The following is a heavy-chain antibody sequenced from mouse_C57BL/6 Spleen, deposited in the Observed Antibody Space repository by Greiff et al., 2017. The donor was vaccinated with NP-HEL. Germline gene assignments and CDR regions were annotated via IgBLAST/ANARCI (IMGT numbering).Heavy chain of an antibody. V-gene: IGHV1-61*01. D-gene: IGHD1-1*01. CDR1: GYTFTSYW. CDR3: ARELRGYDMDY. CDR2: IYPSDSET. J-gene: IGHJ4*01. Sequence: QVQLQQPGAELVRPGSSVKLSCKASGYTFTSYWMDWVKQRPGQGLEWIGNIYPSDSETHYNQKSKDKAPLTVAKSSSTAYMQLNGLASEDSAIYYYARELRGYDMDYWGQGTSVTVSS.